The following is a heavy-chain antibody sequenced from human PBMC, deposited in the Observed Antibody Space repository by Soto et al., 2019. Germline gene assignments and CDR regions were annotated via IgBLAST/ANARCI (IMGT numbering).Heavy chain of an antibody. V-gene: IGHV3-64*02. CDR2: ISSNGGST. CDR1: GFTFSTYA. CDR3: ARGPYYDPIHYFDY. D-gene: IGHD3-3*01. J-gene: IGHJ4*02. Sequence: EVQLVESGEGLVQSGGSLRLSCAASGFTFSTYAMHWVRQAPGKGLEYVSAISSNGGSTYYVDSVKGRFTISRDNSTNTLYLQMGTLRAEEMAVYYCARGPYYDPIHYFDYWGQGALVTVSS.